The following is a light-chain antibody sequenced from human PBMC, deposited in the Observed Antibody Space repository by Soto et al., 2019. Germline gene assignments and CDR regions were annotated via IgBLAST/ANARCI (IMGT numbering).Light chain of an antibody. CDR1: TSNIGDNY. V-gene: IGLV1-51*01. CDR3: GAWDSSLSAYV. J-gene: IGLJ1*01. Sequence: QSVLAQPPSLSAAPGEQVTISCSGSTSNIGDNYVSWYQQLPGTAPKLLIYDNNKRPSGIPDRFSGSKSGTSATPGITGLQTGDEADYYCGAWDSSLSAYVFGTGTKVTLL. CDR2: DNN.